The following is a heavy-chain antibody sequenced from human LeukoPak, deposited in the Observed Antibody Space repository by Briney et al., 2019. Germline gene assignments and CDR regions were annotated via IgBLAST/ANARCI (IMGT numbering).Heavy chain of an antibody. V-gene: IGHV3-21*01. CDR2: ISSSSSYI. CDR3: ARARPTNYFDY. Sequence: GGSLRLSCAASGFTFSSYSMNWVRQAPGKGLEWVSSISSSSSYIYYADSVKGRFTISRDNAKDSLYLQMNSLRAEDTAVYYCARARPTNYFDYWGQGTLVTVSS. CDR1: GFTFSSYS. D-gene: IGHD1-26*01. J-gene: IGHJ4*02.